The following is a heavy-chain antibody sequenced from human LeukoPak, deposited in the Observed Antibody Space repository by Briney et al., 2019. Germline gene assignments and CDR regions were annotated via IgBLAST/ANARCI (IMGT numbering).Heavy chain of an antibody. V-gene: IGHV4-31*03. D-gene: IGHD6-19*01. J-gene: IGHJ5*02. CDR2: IYYSGST. CDR1: GDSISSGGSF. Sequence: PSETLSLTCTVSGDSISSGGSFWSWIRQHPRRGLEWIGYIYYSGSTYYNPSLQSRITISVDTSKNRFSLKLSSVTAADTAVYYCARLLDIAVAGTNWFDPWGQGTLVTVSS. CDR3: ARLLDIAVAGTNWFDP.